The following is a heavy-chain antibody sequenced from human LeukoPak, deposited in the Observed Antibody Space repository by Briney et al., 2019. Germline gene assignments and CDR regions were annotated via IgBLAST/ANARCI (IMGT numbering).Heavy chain of an antibody. CDR1: GGSISSQY. CDR2: IDPTGLT. D-gene: IGHD1-14*01. CDR3: ARQTPYHGNHYFDY. Sequence: SETLSLTCTVSGGSISSQYWSWIRQSPGKGLEWIGYIDPTGLTSYNPSLNSRVTISEDTSKNQFSLKVRSVTTADTAVYFCARQTPYHGNHYFDYWGQGILVTVSS. J-gene: IGHJ4*02. V-gene: IGHV4-4*09.